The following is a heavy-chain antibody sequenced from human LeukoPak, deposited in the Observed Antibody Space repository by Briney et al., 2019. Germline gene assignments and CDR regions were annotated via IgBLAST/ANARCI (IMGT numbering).Heavy chain of an antibody. V-gene: IGHV1-2*02. Sequence: ASVKVSCKASEYTFTSYYMHWVRQAPGQGLEWVGWINPNSGGTSYAQKFQGRVTMTRDTSISTAYMDLSRLRSDDTAVYYCARQEWGVVVGDYYFDYWGQGTLVTVSS. J-gene: IGHJ4*02. CDR3: ARQEWGVVVGDYYFDY. CDR2: INPNSGGT. D-gene: IGHD2-2*01. CDR1: EYTFTSYY.